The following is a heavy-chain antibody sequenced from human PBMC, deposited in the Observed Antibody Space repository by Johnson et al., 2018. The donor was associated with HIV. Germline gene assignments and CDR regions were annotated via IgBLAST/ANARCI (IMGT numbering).Heavy chain of an antibody. J-gene: IGHJ3*02. V-gene: IGHV3-11*04. CDR2: ISSSGSTI. CDR1: GFTFSDYY. Sequence: QVQLVESGGGLVKPGGSLRLSCAASGFTFSDYYMSWIRQAPGKGLEWVSYISSSGSTIYYADSVKGRFTISRDNAKNSLYLQINSLRAEDTAVYYCARDLLYSSSSTDAVDIWGPGTMVTVSS. D-gene: IGHD6-13*01. CDR3: ARDLLYSSSSTDAVDI.